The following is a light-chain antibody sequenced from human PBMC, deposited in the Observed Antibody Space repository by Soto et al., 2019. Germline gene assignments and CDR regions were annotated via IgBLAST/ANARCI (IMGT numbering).Light chain of an antibody. CDR1: QSVSSSY. V-gene: IGKV3-20*01. CDR3: QQYGSSPLFT. J-gene: IGKJ3*01. CDR2: GAS. Sequence: EIVLTQSPGTLSLSPGEIATLSCRASQSVSSSYLAWYQQKPGQAPRLLIYGASSRATGIPDRFSGSGSGIDFTLTISRLEPEDFAVYYCQQYGSSPLFTFGPGTKVDIK.